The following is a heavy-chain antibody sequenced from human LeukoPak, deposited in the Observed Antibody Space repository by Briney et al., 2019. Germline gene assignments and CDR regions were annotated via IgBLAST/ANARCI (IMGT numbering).Heavy chain of an antibody. Sequence: ASVNVSFKASGYTFTNHGINWVRQAPGQRLEWMGWISGYTGKSKYAQKFQGRVTMTTDTSTNSVYMELKSLTSDDTAVYYCARSGLSMTIGGVVVIGNWFDPWGQGTPVTVSS. CDR2: ISGYTGKS. J-gene: IGHJ5*02. D-gene: IGHD3-3*01. V-gene: IGHV1-18*01. CDR1: GYTFTNHG. CDR3: ARSGLSMTIGGVVVIGNWFDP.